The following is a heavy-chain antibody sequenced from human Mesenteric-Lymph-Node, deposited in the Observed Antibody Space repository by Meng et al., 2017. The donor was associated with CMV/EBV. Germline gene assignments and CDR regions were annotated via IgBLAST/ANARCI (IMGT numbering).Heavy chain of an antibody. CDR3: ATGLHPNFDY. CDR2: INPSGGST. D-gene: IGHD5-24*01. Sequence: ASVKVSCKASGYTFIGYYMHWVRQAPGQGLEWMGIINPSGGSTSYAQKFQGRVTMTRDTSTSTVYMELSSLRSEDTAVYYCATGLHPNFDYWGQGTLVTVSS. J-gene: IGHJ4*02. CDR1: GYTFIGYY. V-gene: IGHV1-46*01.